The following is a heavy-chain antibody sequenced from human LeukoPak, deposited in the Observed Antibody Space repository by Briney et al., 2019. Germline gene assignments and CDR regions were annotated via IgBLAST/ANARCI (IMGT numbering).Heavy chain of an antibody. J-gene: IGHJ4*02. CDR3: ARSPGPVYFDWLPRVDYFDY. Sequence: GASVKVSCKASGYTFIGYYMHWVRQAPGRGLEWMGRINLNSGGTNYAQKFQGRVTMTRDTSISTAYMELSRLRSEDTAVYCCARSPGPVYFDWLPRVDYFDYWCQGTLVTVSS. CDR1: GYTFIGYY. CDR2: INLNSGGT. V-gene: IGHV1-2*06. D-gene: IGHD3-9*01.